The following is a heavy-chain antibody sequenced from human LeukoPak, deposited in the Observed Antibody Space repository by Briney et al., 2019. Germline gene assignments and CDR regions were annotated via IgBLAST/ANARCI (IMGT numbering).Heavy chain of an antibody. CDR2: IYTTGST. CDR1: GGSISSGNYY. D-gene: IGHD2-2*01. V-gene: IGHV4-61*02. CDR3: ARAARLGYCSSTSCYQLSRFFDY. Sequence: SQTLSLTCTVSGGSISSGNYYWSWIRQPAGKGLEWIGRIYTTGSTNYNPSLKSRVTISVDTSKNQFSLKLSSVTAADTAVYYCARAARLGYCSSTSCYQLSRFFDYWGQGTLVTVSS. J-gene: IGHJ4*02.